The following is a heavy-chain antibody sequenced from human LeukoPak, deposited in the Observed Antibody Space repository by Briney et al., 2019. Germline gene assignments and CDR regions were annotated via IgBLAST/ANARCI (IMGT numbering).Heavy chain of an antibody. CDR2: IYHSGST. J-gene: IGHJ5*02. V-gene: IGHV4-38-2*01. CDR1: GYSISSGYY. CDR3: ARHLPSFPRLHNWFDP. Sequence: SETLSLTCAVSGYSISSGYYWGWIRQPPGKGLEWIGSIYHSGSTYYNPSLKSRVTISVDTSKNQFSPKLSSVTAADTAVYYCARHLPSFPRLHNWFDPWGRGTLVTVSS. D-gene: IGHD4-11*01.